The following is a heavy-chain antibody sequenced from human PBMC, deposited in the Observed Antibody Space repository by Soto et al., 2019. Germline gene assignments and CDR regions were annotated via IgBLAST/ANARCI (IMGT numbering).Heavy chain of an antibody. D-gene: IGHD3-10*02. V-gene: IGHV3-23*01. J-gene: IGHJ3*02. CDR3: AKVLEAGYGHVPNAFDI. Sequence: EVQLLESGGGLVQPGGSLRLSCAASGFTFSSYAMSWVRQAPGKGLEWFAAINGSGGSTYYADSVKGRFTISRDNSKHTLYLHMNSLSDEDTAVYYCAKVLEAGYGHVPNAFDIWGHVTIVTVSS. CDR1: GFTFSSYA. CDR2: INGSGGST.